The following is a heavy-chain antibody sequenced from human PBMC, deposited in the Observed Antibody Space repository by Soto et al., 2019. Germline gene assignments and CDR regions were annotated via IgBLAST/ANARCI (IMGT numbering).Heavy chain of an antibody. CDR1: GGTFSSYA. D-gene: IGHD3-10*01. V-gene: IGHV1-69*06. J-gene: IGHJ6*02. Sequence: QVQLVQSGAEVKQPGSSVKVSCKASGGTFSSYAISWVRQAPGQGLEWMGGIIPIFGTANYAQKFQGRVTIPADKSTSTAYMELSSLRSEDTAVYYCASWNGIGCGETPYYYYGMDVWGQGTTVTVSS. CDR2: IIPIFGTA. CDR3: ASWNGIGCGETPYYYYGMDV.